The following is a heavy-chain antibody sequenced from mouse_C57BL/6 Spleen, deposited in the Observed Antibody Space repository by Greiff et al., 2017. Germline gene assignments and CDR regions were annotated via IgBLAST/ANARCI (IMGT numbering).Heavy chain of an antibody. CDR2: ISSGSSTI. J-gene: IGHJ4*01. Sequence: DVQLQESGGGLVKPGGSLKLSCAASGFTFSDYGMHWVRQAPEKGLEWVAYISSGSSTIYYADTVKGRFTISRDNAKNTLFLQMTSLRSEDTAMYYCASITTVVPYAMDYWGQGTSVTVSS. CDR1: GFTFSDYG. CDR3: ASITTVVPYAMDY. D-gene: IGHD1-1*01. V-gene: IGHV5-17*01.